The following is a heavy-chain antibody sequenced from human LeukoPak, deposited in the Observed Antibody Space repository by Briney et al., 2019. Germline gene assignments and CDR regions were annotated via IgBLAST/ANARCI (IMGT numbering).Heavy chain of an antibody. CDR3: ARDGVSSSGLVRLTYYMDV. Sequence: GGSLRLSCAASGFTFSSYEMNWVRQAPGKGLEWVSYISSSGSTIYYADSVKGRFTISRDNAKNSLYLQMNSLRAEDTAVYYCARDGVSSSGLVRLTYYMDVWGKGTTVTISS. V-gene: IGHV3-48*03. J-gene: IGHJ6*03. CDR2: ISSSGSTI. D-gene: IGHD6-19*01. CDR1: GFTFSSYE.